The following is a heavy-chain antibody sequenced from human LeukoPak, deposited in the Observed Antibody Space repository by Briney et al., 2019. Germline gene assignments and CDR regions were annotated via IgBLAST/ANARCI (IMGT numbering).Heavy chain of an antibody. CDR1: GFTFSSYG. V-gene: IGHV3-23*01. CDR2: ISGSGGST. D-gene: IGHD2-8*01. J-gene: IGHJ4*02. CDR3: ARVGRMRVDY. Sequence: PGGSLRLSCAASGFTFSSYGMSWVRQAPGKGLEWVSAISGSGGSTYYADSVKSRFTISRDNAKNSLYLQVNSLRAEDTAVYYCARVGRMRVDYWGQGTLVTVSS.